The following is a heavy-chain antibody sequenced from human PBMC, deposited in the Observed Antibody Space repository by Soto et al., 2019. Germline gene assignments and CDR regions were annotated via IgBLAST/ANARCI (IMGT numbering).Heavy chain of an antibody. J-gene: IGHJ4*02. Sequence: SETLSLTCTVSGGSISSYYWSWIRQPPGKGLERIGNIYYSGSTNYNPSLKSRVTISVDTSKNQFSLKLSSVTAADTAVYFCARHSGKRGQYQLLDYWGQGTLVTVSS. CDR1: GGSISSYY. CDR3: ARHSGKRGQYQLLDY. D-gene: IGHD2-2*01. V-gene: IGHV4-59*08. CDR2: IYYSGST.